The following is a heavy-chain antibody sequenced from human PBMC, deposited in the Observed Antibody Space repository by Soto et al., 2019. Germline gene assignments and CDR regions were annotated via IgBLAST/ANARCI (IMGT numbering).Heavy chain of an antibody. V-gene: IGHV1-58*01. CDR3: AALATITVGYYYYGMDV. CDR1: GFTFTSSA. J-gene: IGHJ6*02. Sequence: MQLVQSGPEVKKPGTSVKVSCKASGFTFTSSAVQWVRQARGQRLEWIGWIVVGSGNTNYAQKFQERVTITRDMSTSTAYMELSSLRSEDTAVYYCAALATITVGYYYYGMDVWGQGTTVTVSS. D-gene: IGHD5-12*01. CDR2: IVVGSGNT.